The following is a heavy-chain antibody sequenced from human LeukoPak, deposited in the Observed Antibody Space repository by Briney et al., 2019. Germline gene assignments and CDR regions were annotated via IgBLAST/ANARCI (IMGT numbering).Heavy chain of an antibody. CDR1: GGSIRSYY. Sequence: SETLSLTCTVSGGSIRSYYWSWIRQPPGKGLEWIGYIYYSGSTNYNPSLKSRVTISVDTSKNQFSLKLSSVTAADTAVYYCARHRHRYSGSSPWGQGTLVTVSS. CDR2: IYYSGST. V-gene: IGHV4-59*01. D-gene: IGHD1-26*01. CDR3: ARHRHRYSGSSP. J-gene: IGHJ5*02.